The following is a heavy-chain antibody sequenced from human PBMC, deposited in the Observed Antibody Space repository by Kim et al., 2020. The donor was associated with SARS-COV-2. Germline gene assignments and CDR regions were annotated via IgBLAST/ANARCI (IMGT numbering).Heavy chain of an antibody. CDR3: TTAAGAGGDVDY. Sequence: DYAAPVKGRVTISRDDSKNTLYLQMNSLKTEDTTVYYCTTAAGAGGDVDYWGQGTLVTVSS. V-gene: IGHV3-15*01. D-gene: IGHD3-16*01. J-gene: IGHJ4*02.